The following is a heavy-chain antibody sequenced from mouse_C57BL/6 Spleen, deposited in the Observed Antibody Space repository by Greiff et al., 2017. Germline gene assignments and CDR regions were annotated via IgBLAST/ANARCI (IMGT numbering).Heavy chain of an antibody. CDR3: ASGSSPAWFAY. CDR2: ISYDGSN. Sequence: VQLQQSGPGLVKPSQSLSLTCSVTGYSITSGYYWNWIRQFPGNKLEWMGYISYDGSNNYNPSLKNRISITRDTSKNQFFLKLNSVTTEDTATYYCASGSSPAWFAYWGQGTLVTVSA. CDR1: GYSITSGYY. D-gene: IGHD1-1*01. J-gene: IGHJ3*01. V-gene: IGHV3-6*01.